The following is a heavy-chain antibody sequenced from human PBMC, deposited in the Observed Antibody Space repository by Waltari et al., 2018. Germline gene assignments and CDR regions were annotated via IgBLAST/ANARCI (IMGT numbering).Heavy chain of an antibody. Sequence: QVQLQESGPGLVKPSQTLSLTCTVSGGSISSGSYYWSWIRQPAGKGLEWIGRIYTSGSTNYNPSLKSRVTISVDTSKNQFSLKLSSVTAADTAVYYCASGGSGYYQFPFDYWGQGTLVTVSS. D-gene: IGHD3-22*01. V-gene: IGHV4-61*02. CDR3: ASGGSGYYQFPFDY. CDR1: GGSISSGSYY. J-gene: IGHJ4*02. CDR2: IYTSGST.